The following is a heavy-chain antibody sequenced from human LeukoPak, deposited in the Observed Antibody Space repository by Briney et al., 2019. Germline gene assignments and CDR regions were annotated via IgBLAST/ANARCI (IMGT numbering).Heavy chain of an antibody. V-gene: IGHV3-23*01. Sequence: PGGSLRLSCAVSGFTLTNHGVSWVRQAPGKGLEWVSIITGTGGKYYGDSVKGRFVLSRDNSKNTVYMQMSSLRAEHTATYYCAKDYCRDGNCPFPFLGSWGQGTQVTVSS. CDR1: GFTLTNHG. J-gene: IGHJ4*02. CDR3: AKDYCRDGNCPFPFLGS. CDR2: ITGTGGK. D-gene: IGHD2-15*01.